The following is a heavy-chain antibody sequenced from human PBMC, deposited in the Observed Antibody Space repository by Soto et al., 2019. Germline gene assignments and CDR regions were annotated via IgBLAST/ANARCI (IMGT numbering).Heavy chain of an antibody. CDR3: AHRLRNFDWLHRYFDY. V-gene: IGHV2-5*02. CDR2: IYWDDDK. J-gene: IGHJ4*02. D-gene: IGHD3-9*01. Sequence: QITLKESGPTLVKPTQTLTLTCTFSGFSLSTSGVGVGWIRQPPGKALEWLALIYWDDDKRYSPSLKSRLTITLXTXQXXVVLTMTHMAPLDTATYYCAHRLRNFDWLHRYFDYWGQGTLVTVSS. CDR1: GFSLSTSGVG.